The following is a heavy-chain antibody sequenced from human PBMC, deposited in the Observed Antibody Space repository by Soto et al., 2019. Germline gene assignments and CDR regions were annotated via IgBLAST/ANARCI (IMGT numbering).Heavy chain of an antibody. CDR2: IYHSGST. CDR3: ARVGEYCSSNRCYSVWFDP. V-gene: IGHV4-4*02. Sequence: QVQLQESGPGLVKPSGTLSLTCAVSGGSVSSGNWWSWVRQPPGKGLEWIGEIYHSGSTNYNPSLESRVTISVDKSKNQFSLKLTSVTAADTAVYYCARVGEYCSSNRCYSVWFDPWGQGTLVTVSS. J-gene: IGHJ5*02. D-gene: IGHD2-15*01. CDR1: GGSVSSGNW.